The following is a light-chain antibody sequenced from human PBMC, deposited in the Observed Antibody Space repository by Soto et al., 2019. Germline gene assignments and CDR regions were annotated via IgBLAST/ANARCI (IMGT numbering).Light chain of an antibody. CDR3: QQANSFPRT. V-gene: IGKV1-12*01. Sequence: DIPMTQSPSSVSASVGDRVTITCRASQDISSWLAWYQQKPGKAPKLLIYAASSLQSGVPSRFSGSGSGTDFPLTISNLQPEDFATYYCQQANSFPRTFGQGTTVEIK. CDR2: AAS. CDR1: QDISSW. J-gene: IGKJ1*01.